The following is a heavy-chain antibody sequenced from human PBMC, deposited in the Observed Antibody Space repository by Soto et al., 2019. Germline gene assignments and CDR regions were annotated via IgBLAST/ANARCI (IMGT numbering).Heavy chain of an antibody. Sequence: GGSLRLSCATSGFTFNTYPMTWVRQAPGKGLEWVSSISSTAGGTSSYADSVKGRFAISRDFSDNTVYLQMNTLRVDDTAVYFCAKGVLSFHYGMEVWGQGTTVTVSS. D-gene: IGHD3-10*01. V-gene: IGHV3-23*01. J-gene: IGHJ6*02. CDR3: AKGVLSFHYGMEV. CDR1: GFTFNTYP. CDR2: ISSTAGGTS.